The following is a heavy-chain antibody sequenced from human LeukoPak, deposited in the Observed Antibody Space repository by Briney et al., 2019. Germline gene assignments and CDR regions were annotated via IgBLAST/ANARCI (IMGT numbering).Heavy chain of an antibody. J-gene: IGHJ4*02. V-gene: IGHV3-30*18. Sequence: PGGSLRLSCAASGFTFSSYGMHWLRQAPGKGLEWVAVISYDGSNKYYADSVKGRFTISRDNSKNTLYLQMNSLRAEDTAVYYCAKDWKWFGELLIDYWGQGTLVTVSS. CDR3: AKDWKWFGELLIDY. D-gene: IGHD3-10*01. CDR1: GFTFSSYG. CDR2: ISYDGSNK.